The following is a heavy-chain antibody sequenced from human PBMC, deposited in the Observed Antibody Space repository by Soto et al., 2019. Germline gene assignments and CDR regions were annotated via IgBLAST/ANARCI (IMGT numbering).Heavy chain of an antibody. CDR3: ASKYSYGLNFDY. Sequence: SETLSLTCAVYGGSFSGYYWSWIRQPPGKGLEWIGEINHSGSTNYNPSLKSRVTISVDTSKNQFSLKLSSVTAADTAVYYCASKYSYGLNFDYWGQGTLVTVSS. V-gene: IGHV4-34*01. CDR2: INHSGST. CDR1: GGSFSGYY. D-gene: IGHD5-18*01. J-gene: IGHJ4*02.